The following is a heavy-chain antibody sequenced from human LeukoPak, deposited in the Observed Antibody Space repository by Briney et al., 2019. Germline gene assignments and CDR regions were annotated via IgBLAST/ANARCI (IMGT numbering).Heavy chain of an antibody. CDR1: GFTFSSYG. D-gene: IGHD6-13*01. Sequence: GSLRLSCAASGFTFSSYGMHWVRQAPGKGLEWVAVIWYDGSNKYYADSVKGRFTISRDNSKNTLYLQMNSLRAEDTAVYYCARAGEYSSSWYVWSFFDYWGQGTLVTVSS. V-gene: IGHV3-33*01. CDR2: IWYDGSNK. CDR3: ARAGEYSSSWYVWSFFDY. J-gene: IGHJ4*02.